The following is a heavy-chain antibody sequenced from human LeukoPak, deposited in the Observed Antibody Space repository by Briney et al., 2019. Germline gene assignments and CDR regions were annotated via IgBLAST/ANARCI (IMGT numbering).Heavy chain of an antibody. CDR2: IYYSGST. V-gene: IGHV4-39*01. CDR3: ARRRQQLGEFDY. CDR1: GGSISSSSYY. J-gene: IGHJ4*02. D-gene: IGHD6-13*01. Sequence: SEILSLTCTVSGGSISSSSYYWGWIRQPPGKGLEWIGSIYYSGSTYYNPSLKSRVTISVDTSKNQFSLKLSSVTAADTAVYYCARRRQQLGEFDYWGQGTLVTVSS.